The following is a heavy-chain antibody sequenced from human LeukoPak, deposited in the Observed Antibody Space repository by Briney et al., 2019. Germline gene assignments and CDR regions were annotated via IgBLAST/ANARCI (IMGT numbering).Heavy chain of an antibody. J-gene: IGHJ4*02. CDR1: GGSFSGYY. CDR3: ARRKGLVDY. Sequence: SETLSLTCAVYGGSFSGYYWSWIRQPPGKGLEWIGEINHSGSTNYNPSLKRRVTISVDTSKKQFSLKLSSVTAADTAVYYCARRKGLVDYWGQGTLVTVSS. V-gene: IGHV4-34*01. CDR2: INHSGST.